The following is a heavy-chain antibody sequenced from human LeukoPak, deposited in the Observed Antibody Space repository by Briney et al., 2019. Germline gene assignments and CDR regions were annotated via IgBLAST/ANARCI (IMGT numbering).Heavy chain of an antibody. J-gene: IGHJ5*02. Sequence: PGGSLRLSCTVSGFTFNSYSMHWVRQTPGKGLQWVSYISSTSYTIYYADSVRGRFTISRDNAKSSLYLQMNSLRAEDTGVYFCARAPCGGDCYSVLDPWGQGTLVTVSS. CDR3: ARAPCGGDCYSVLDP. V-gene: IGHV3-48*04. D-gene: IGHD2-21*02. CDR2: ISSTSYTI. CDR1: GFTFNSYS.